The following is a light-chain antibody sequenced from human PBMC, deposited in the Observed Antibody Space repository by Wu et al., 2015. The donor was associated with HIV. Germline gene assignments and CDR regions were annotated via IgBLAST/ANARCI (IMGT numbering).Light chain of an antibody. J-gene: IGKJ2*03. CDR3: QHYNSNSPRYS. CDR1: QSISIW. CDR2: KAS. Sequence: DIQMTRSPSTLSASVGDRVTITCRASQSISIWLAWYQQKPGKAPKLLIYKASSLESGVPSRFSGSGSGTEFTLTINSLQPDDFATYYCQHYNSNSPRYSFGQGTKLEIK. V-gene: IGKV1-5*03.